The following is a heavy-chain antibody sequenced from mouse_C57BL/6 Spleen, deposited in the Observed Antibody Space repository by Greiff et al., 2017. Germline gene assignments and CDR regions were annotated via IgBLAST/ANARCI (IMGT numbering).Heavy chain of an antibody. J-gene: IGHJ1*03. V-gene: IGHV5-9*01. Sequence: DVKLVESGGGLVKPGGSLKLSCAASGFTFSSYTMSWVRQTPEKRLDWVATISGGGGNTYYPDSVKGRFTISRDNAKNTLYLQMSSLRSEDTALYYCARGTGGSSYDWYFDVWGTGTTVTVSS. CDR1: GFTFSSYT. D-gene: IGHD1-1*01. CDR3: ARGTGGSSYDWYFDV. CDR2: ISGGGGNT.